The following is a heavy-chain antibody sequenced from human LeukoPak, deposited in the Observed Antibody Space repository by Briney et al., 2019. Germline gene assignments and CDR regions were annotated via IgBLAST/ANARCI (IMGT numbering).Heavy chain of an antibody. V-gene: IGHV4-38-2*02. J-gene: IGHJ4*02. CDR1: GYSISSGYY. D-gene: IGHD5-12*01. Sequence: SETLSLTCTVSGYSISSGYYWGWIRQPPGKGLEWIGSIYHSGSTYYNPSLKSRVTISVDTSKNQFSLKLSSVTAADTAVYYCARASDIESYFDYWGQGTLSPSPQ. CDR3: ARASDIESYFDY. CDR2: IYHSGST.